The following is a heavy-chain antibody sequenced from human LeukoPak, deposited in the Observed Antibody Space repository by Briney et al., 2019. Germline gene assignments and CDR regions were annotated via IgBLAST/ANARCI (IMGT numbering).Heavy chain of an antibody. CDR3: AREILKIAAAGVDY. V-gene: IGHV3-30-3*01. CDR2: ISYDGSNK. D-gene: IGHD6-13*01. J-gene: IGHJ4*02. CDR1: GFTFSSYA. Sequence: GGSLRLSCAASGFTFSSYAMHWVRQAPGKGLEWVAVISYDGSNKYYADSVKGRFTISRDNSKNTLYLQMNSLRAEDTAVYYCAREILKIAAAGVDYWGQGTLVTVSS.